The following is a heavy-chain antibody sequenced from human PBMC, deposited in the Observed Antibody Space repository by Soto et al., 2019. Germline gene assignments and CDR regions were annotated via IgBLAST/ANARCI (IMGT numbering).Heavy chain of an antibody. CDR2: ISYDGSNK. D-gene: IGHD3-3*01. J-gene: IGHJ4*02. Sequence: QVQLVESGGGVVQPGRSLRLSCAASGFTFSSYGMHWVRQAPGKGLEWVAVISYDGSNKYSADSVKGRFTISRDNSKNTLYLQMNRLRAEDTAVYYCAKDQVAYDFWRCYYPDPLDYWGQGTLVTVSS. CDR3: AKDQVAYDFWRCYYPDPLDY. CDR1: GFTFSSYG. V-gene: IGHV3-30*18.